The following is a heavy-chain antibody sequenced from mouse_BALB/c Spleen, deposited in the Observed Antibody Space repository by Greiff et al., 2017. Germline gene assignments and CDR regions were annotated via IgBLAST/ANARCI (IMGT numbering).Heavy chain of an antibody. CDR1: GFTFSSFG. CDR2: ISSGSSTI. J-gene: IGHJ3*01. Sequence: EVKLQESGGGLVQPGGSRKLSCAASGFTFSSFGMHWVRQAPEKGLEWVAYISSGSSTIYYADTVKGRFTISRDNPKNTLFLQMTSLRSEDTAMYYCARSAYYGNSWFAYWGQGTLVTVSA. D-gene: IGHD2-10*01. V-gene: IGHV5-17*02. CDR3: ARSAYYGNSWFAY.